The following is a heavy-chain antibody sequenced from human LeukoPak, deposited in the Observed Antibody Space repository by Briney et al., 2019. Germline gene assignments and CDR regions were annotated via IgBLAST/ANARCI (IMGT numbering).Heavy chain of an antibody. Sequence: SETLSLTCAVSGYSISSGYYWGWIRQPPGKGLEWIGSIYHSGSTYYNPSLKSRVTISVDTSKNRFSLKLSSVTAADTAVYYCARLRKYFDYWGQGTLVTVSS. V-gene: IGHV4-38-2*01. CDR2: IYHSGST. CDR1: GYSISSGYY. CDR3: ARLRKYFDY. J-gene: IGHJ4*02. D-gene: IGHD1-14*01.